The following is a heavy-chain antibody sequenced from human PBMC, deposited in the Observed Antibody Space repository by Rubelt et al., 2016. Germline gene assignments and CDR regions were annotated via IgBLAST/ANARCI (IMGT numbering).Heavy chain of an antibody. V-gene: IGHV3-30*04. J-gene: IGHJ4*02. CDR2: ISYDGNNK. CDR3: TTGNDFWSGYRFDY. D-gene: IGHD3-3*01. Sequence: QVQLVESGGGVVQPGRSLRLSCAASGFTFSSYAMHWVRQAPGKGLEWVAVISYDGNNKYYADSVKGRFTISRDNSKNTLYLQMNSLRAEDTAVYYCTTGNDFWSGYRFDYWGQGTLVTVSS. CDR1: GFTFSSYA.